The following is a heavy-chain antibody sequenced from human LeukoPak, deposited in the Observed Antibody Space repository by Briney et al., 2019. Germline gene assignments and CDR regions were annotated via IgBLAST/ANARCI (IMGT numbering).Heavy chain of an antibody. D-gene: IGHD6-13*01. J-gene: IGHJ4*02. CDR3: ARSRGYFGY. CDR1: GGSISSYY. CDR2: IYYSGST. Sequence: KPSETLSLTCTVSGGSISSYYWSWIRQPPGKGLEWIGYIYYSGSTNYNPSLKSRVTISVDTSKNQFSLKLSSVTAADTALYYCARSRGYFGYWGQGTLVTVSS. V-gene: IGHV4-59*01.